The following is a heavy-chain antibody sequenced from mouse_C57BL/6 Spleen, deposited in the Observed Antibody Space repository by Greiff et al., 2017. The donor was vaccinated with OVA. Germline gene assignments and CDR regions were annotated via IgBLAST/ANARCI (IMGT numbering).Heavy chain of an antibody. J-gene: IGHJ4*01. Sequence: VQLQQPGAELVRPGSSVKLSCKASGYTFTSYWMHWVKQRPIQGLEWIGNIDPSDSETHYNQKFKDKATLTVDKSSSTAYMQLSSLTSEDSAVYYCARHYDGYYERAMDYWGQGTSVTVSS. D-gene: IGHD2-3*01. CDR2: IDPSDSET. CDR1: GYTFTSYW. CDR3: ARHYDGYYERAMDY. V-gene: IGHV1-52*01.